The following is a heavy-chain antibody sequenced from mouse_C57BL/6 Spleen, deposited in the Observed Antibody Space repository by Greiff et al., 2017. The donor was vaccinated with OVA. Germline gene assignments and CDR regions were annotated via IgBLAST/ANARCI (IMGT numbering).Heavy chain of an antibody. Sequence: QVQLQQSGAELVKPGASVKMSCKASGYTFTTYPIEWMKQNHGKSLEWIGNFHPYNDDTKYNEKFKGKATLTVEKSSSTVYLELIRLTSDDSAVYYGARGFYDDDYYAMDYWGQGTSVTVSS. CDR1: GYTFTTYP. D-gene: IGHD2-4*01. J-gene: IGHJ4*01. CDR2: FHPYNDDT. CDR3: ARGFYDDDYYAMDY. V-gene: IGHV1-47*01.